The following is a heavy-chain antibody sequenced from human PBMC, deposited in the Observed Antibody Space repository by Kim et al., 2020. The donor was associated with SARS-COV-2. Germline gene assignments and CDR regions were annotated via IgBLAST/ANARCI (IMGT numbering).Heavy chain of an antibody. Sequence: ASVKVSCKASGYTFTSYGISWVRQAPGQGLEWMGWISAYNGNTNYAQKLQGRVTMTTDTSTSTAYMELRSLRSDDTAVYYCARGGGTMVRGVIIVRDYYYGMDVWGQGTTVTVSS. V-gene: IGHV1-18*01. CDR1: GYTFTSYG. CDR2: ISAYNGNT. CDR3: ARGGGTMVRGVIIVRDYYYGMDV. D-gene: IGHD3-10*01. J-gene: IGHJ6*02.